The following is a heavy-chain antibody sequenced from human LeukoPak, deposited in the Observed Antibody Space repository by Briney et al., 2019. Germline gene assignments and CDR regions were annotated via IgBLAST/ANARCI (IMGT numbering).Heavy chain of an antibody. V-gene: IGHV3-30*02. CDR1: GITLSSYG. Sequence: GGSLRLSCAASGITLSSYGMHWVRQAPGKGLEWVAFIRYDGSNKYYADSVKGRFTISRDNSKNTLYLQMNSLRAEDTAVYYCAKDAERYSSGWYLGYWGQGTLVTVSS. D-gene: IGHD6-19*01. CDR2: IRYDGSNK. CDR3: AKDAERYSSGWYLGY. J-gene: IGHJ4*02.